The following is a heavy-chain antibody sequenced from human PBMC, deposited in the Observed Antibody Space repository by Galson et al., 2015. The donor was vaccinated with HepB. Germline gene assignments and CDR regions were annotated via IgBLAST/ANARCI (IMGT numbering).Heavy chain of an antibody. CDR2: IGSKANSYAT. D-gene: IGHD6-13*01. CDR1: GFTFSGSA. V-gene: IGHV3-73*01. Sequence: SLRLSCAASGFTFSGSAIHWVRQASGRGLEWIGRIGSKANSYATAYVASVRGRFTISRGNSKNKAFLQLNSLKTDDTAVYYCTRTGDLSGYSSLWGQGTLVTVSS. J-gene: IGHJ4*02. CDR3: TRTGDLSGYSSL.